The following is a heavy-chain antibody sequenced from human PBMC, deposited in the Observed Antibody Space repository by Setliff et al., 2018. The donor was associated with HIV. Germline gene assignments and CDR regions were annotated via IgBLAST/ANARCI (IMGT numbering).Heavy chain of an antibody. CDR2: IYNSGIT. J-gene: IGHJ4*02. D-gene: IGHD3-10*02. Sequence: SETLSLTCTVSGVSIRNYYWSWVRQPPGKGLEWIGYIYNSGITNYNPSLESRVTISVDTSKNQFSLKVSSVTAADTAVYFCARGQDGHSVLFDYWGQGALVTVSS. V-gene: IGHV4-59*01. CDR3: ARGQDGHSVLFDY. CDR1: GVSIRNYY.